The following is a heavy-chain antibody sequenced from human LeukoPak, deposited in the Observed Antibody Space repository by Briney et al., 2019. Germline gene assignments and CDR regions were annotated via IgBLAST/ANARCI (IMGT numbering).Heavy chain of an antibody. J-gene: IGHJ4*02. CDR3: ARSITMIVVDTVPFDY. V-gene: IGHV4-39*07. CDR1: GGSISSSSYY. D-gene: IGHD3-22*01. Sequence: SETLSLTCTVSGGSISSSSYYWGWIRQPPGKGLEWIGSIYYSGSTYYNPSLKSRVTISVDTSKNQFSLKLSSVTAADTAVYYCARSITMIVVDTVPFDYWGQGTLVTVSS. CDR2: IYYSGST.